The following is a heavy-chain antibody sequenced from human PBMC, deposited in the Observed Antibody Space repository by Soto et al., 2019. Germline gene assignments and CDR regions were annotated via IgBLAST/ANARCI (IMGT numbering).Heavy chain of an antibody. V-gene: IGHV4-31*03. D-gene: IGHD2-2*01. Sequence: PSETLSLTCTVSGGSISSGGYYWSWIRQHPGKGLEWIGYIYYIGSTYYNPSLKSRVTISVDTSKNQFSLKLSSVTAADTAVYYCARAKDDIVVVPAATTFDYWGQGTLVTVSS. CDR2: IYYIGST. J-gene: IGHJ4*02. CDR1: GGSISSGGYY. CDR3: ARAKDDIVVVPAATTFDY.